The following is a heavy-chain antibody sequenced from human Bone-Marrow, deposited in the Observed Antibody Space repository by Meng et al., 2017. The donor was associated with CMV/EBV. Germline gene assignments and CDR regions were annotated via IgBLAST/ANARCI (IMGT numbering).Heavy chain of an antibody. Sequence: GESLKISCAASGFTFRSHEMNWVRQAPGKGLEWVSYISSSDSGETTYYADSVRGRFTISRDNAKNSLYLQMNSLRAEDTAVYYCARGGYCTSAICHKLNAFDIWGQGTVVTVSS. D-gene: IGHD2-2*02. CDR1: GFTFRSHE. J-gene: IGHJ3*02. CDR2: ISSSDSGETT. V-gene: IGHV3-48*03. CDR3: ARGGYCTSAICHKLNAFDI.